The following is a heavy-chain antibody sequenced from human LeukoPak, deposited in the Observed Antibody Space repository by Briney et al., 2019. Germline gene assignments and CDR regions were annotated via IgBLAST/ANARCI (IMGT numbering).Heavy chain of an antibody. CDR2: IIPIFGTA. J-gene: IGHJ4*02. CDR1: GGTFSSYA. V-gene: IGHV1-69*05. D-gene: IGHD3-22*01. Sequence: ASVKVSCKASGGTFSSYAISWVRQAPGQGLEWMGGIIPIFGTANYAQKFQGRVTITTDESTSTAYMELSSLRSEDTDVYYCARGGYYDSSGYFDYWGQGTLVTVSS. CDR3: ARGGYYDSSGYFDY.